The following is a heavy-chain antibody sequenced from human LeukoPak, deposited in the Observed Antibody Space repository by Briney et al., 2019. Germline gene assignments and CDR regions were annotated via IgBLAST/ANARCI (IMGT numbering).Heavy chain of an antibody. CDR3: ARDNSVEDTAWWFDP. CDR1: GGAFSSYT. D-gene: IGHD4-23*01. V-gene: IGHV1-46*01. J-gene: IGHJ5*02. Sequence: ASVKVSCKASGGAFSSYTISWVRQAPGQGLEWMGIINPSGGSTSYAQKFQGRVTMTRDMSTSTDYMELSSLRSEDTAVYYCARDNSVEDTAWWFDPWGQGTLVTVSS. CDR2: INPSGGST.